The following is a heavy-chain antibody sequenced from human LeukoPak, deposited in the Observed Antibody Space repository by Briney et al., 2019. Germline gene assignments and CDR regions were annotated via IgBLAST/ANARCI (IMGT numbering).Heavy chain of an antibody. V-gene: IGHV3-21*04. Sequence: GGSLRLSCAASGFTFSSYSMNWVRQAPGKGLEWVSSISSSSSYIYYADSVKGRFIISRDNAKNSLYLRLNSLRAEDTAVYYCARVVYCTGGICQIFAFDTWGQGTTVTVSS. D-gene: IGHD2-15*01. CDR1: GFTFSSYS. J-gene: IGHJ3*02. CDR3: ARVVYCTGGICQIFAFDT. CDR2: ISSSSSYI.